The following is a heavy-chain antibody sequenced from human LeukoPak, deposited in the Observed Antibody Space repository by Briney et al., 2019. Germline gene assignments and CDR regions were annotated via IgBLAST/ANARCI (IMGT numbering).Heavy chain of an antibody. J-gene: IGHJ4*02. D-gene: IGHD3-22*01. CDR3: AKDGNYYDSSGYLDY. V-gene: IGHV3-33*06. CDR2: IWYDGSNK. CDR1: GFTFSSYG. Sequence: PGGSLRLSCAASGFTFSSYGMHWVRQAPGKGLEWVAVIWYDGSNKYYADSVKGRFTISRDNSKNTLYLQMNSLRAEDTAVYYCAKDGNYYDSSGYLDYWGQGTLVTVSS.